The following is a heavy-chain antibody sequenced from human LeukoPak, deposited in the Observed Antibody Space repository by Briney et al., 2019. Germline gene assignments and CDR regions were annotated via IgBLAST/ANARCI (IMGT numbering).Heavy chain of an antibody. Sequence: QPGRSLRLSCAASGFTFSSYGMHWVRQGPGKGLEWLAVIWYDGSNKFYADSVKGRFSISRDNSKNTLYLKMNSLRAEDTAVYYCARDRRLNFYDSNTGWFDPWGQGTLVTVSS. V-gene: IGHV3-33*01. CDR1: GFTFSSYG. D-gene: IGHD3-22*01. CDR3: ARDRRLNFYDSNTGWFDP. CDR2: IWYDGSNK. J-gene: IGHJ5*02.